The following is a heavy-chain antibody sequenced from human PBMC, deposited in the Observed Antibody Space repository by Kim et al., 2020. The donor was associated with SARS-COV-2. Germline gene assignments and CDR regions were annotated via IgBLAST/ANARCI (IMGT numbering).Heavy chain of an antibody. V-gene: IGHV4-34*01. CDR1: GGSFSGYY. D-gene: IGHD2-21*02. CDR2: INHSGST. J-gene: IGHJ3*02. Sequence: SETLSLTCAVYGGSFSGYYWSWIRQPPGKGLEWIGEINHSGSTNYNPSLKSRVTISVDTSKNQFSLKLSSVTAADTAVYYCARAHRRGFVVVTAMVAFDIWGQGTMVTVSS. CDR3: ARAHRRGFVVVTAMVAFDI.